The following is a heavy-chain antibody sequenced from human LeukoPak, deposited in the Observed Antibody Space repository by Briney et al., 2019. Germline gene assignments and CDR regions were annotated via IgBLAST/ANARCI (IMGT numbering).Heavy chain of an antibody. Sequence: GGSLRLSCAASGFTFSSYAMSWVRQAPGKGLEWVSAISGSGGSTYYADSVKGRFTISRDNSKNTLYPQMNSLRAEDTAVYYCAKSAHYYDSSGSEVFDYWGQGTLVTVSS. CDR3: AKSAHYYDSSGSEVFDY. CDR2: ISGSGGST. D-gene: IGHD3-22*01. CDR1: GFTFSSYA. V-gene: IGHV3-23*01. J-gene: IGHJ4*02.